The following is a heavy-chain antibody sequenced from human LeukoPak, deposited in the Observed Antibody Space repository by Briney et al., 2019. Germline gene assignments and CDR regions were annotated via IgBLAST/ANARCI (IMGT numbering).Heavy chain of an antibody. CDR3: ARDRGGYCTSTSCYGIDY. Sequence: GGSLRLSCAASGFTFSSYAIHWVRQAPGKGLEWVAFISFDGSKKYYADSVKGRFTISRDNSKNTLYLQMNSLRAEDTAVYYCARDRGGYCTSTSCYGIDYWGQGTLVTVSS. V-gene: IGHV3-30-3*01. J-gene: IGHJ4*02. CDR2: ISFDGSKK. D-gene: IGHD2-2*01. CDR1: GFTFSSYA.